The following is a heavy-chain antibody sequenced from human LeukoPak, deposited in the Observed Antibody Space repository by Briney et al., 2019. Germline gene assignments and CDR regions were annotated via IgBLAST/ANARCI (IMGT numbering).Heavy chain of an antibody. CDR1: GFTFSXYG. V-gene: IGHV3-30*18. Sequence: GGSLRLSCAASGFTFSXYGMHWVRXAPGKGLEXVAVISYDGSNKYYADSVKGRFTISRDNSKNTLYLQMNSLRAEDTAVYYCAKDSQHYYDSSGYRRKTYYYYGMDVWGQGTTVTVSS. CDR3: AKDSQHYYDSSGYRRKTYYYYGMDV. CDR2: ISYDGSNK. J-gene: IGHJ6*02. D-gene: IGHD3-22*01.